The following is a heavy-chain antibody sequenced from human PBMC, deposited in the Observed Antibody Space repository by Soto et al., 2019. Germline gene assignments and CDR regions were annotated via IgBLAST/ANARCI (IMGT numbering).Heavy chain of an antibody. CDR3: VRWFGELDAFDI. D-gene: IGHD3-10*01. V-gene: IGHV3-13*01. CDR1: GFTFSSYD. Sequence: EVQLVESGGGLVQPGGSLRLSCAASGFTFSSYDMHWVRQATGKGLEWVSAIGTAGDTYYPGSVKGRFTISRENAKNSLYLQMNSLRAGDTAVYYCVRWFGELDAFDIWGQGTMVTVSS. CDR2: IGTAGDT. J-gene: IGHJ3*02.